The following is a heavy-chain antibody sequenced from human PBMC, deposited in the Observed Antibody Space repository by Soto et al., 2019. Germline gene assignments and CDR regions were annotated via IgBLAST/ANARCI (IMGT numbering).Heavy chain of an antibody. CDR1: GCSISSSSYY. CDR3: ARHLSLSSSPYYDFWSGLYYYYMDV. Sequence: SETLSLPCTFSGCSISSSSYYWGWIRQPPGKGLEWIGSIYYSGSTYYNPSLKSRVTISVDTSKNQFSLKLSSVTAADTAVYYCARHLSLSSSPYYDFWSGLYYYYMDVWGKGTTVTVSS. CDR2: IYYSGST. D-gene: IGHD3-3*01. V-gene: IGHV4-39*01. J-gene: IGHJ6*03.